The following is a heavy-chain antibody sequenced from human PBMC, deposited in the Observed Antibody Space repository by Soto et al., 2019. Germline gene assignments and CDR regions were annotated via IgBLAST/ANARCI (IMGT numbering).Heavy chain of an antibody. CDR3: ARDSLLRYFDWLPMKNWFDP. J-gene: IGHJ5*02. V-gene: IGHV1-18*01. D-gene: IGHD3-9*01. Sequence: ASVKVSCKVSGYTFTELSMHWVRQAPGQGLEWMGWISAYNGNTNYAQKLQGRVTMTTDTSTSTAYMELRSLRSDDTAVYYCARDSLLRYFDWLPMKNWFDPWGQGTLVTVSS. CDR1: GYTFTELS. CDR2: ISAYNGNT.